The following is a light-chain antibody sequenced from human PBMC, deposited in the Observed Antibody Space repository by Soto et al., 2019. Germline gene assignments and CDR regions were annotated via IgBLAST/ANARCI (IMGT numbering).Light chain of an antibody. CDR2: GAS. CDR1: QSVTSSY. Sequence: EIVLTQSPGTLSLSAGERATLSCRASQSVTSSYLAWYQQKPGQAPRLLIYGASSRAAGIPDRFSGSGSGTDFTLTISRLEPEDFAVYSCQQYGISSPTFGPGTKVDIK. J-gene: IGKJ3*01. V-gene: IGKV3-20*01. CDR3: QQYGISSPT.